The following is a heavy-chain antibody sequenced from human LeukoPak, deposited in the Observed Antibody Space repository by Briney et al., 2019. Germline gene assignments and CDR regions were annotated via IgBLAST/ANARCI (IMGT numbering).Heavy chain of an antibody. CDR3: TGVRTGNSDGFDL. J-gene: IGHJ3*01. CDR2: IRSKAYGGTT. V-gene: IGHV3-49*03. D-gene: IGHD2-8*02. Sequence: GGSLRLSCTASGFTFGDYAMSWFRQAPGKGLEWVGFIRSKAYGGTTEYAASVKGRFTISRDDSKSIAYLQMNSLKTEDTAVYYCTGVRTGNSDGFDLWGQGTVVIVSS. CDR1: GFTFGDYA.